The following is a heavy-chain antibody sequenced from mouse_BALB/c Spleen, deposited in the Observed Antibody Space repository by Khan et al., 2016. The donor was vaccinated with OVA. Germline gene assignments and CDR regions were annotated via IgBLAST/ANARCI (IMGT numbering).Heavy chain of an antibody. V-gene: IGHV3-2*02. Sequence: EVELVESGPGLVKPSQSLSLTCTVTGYSITSNYAWNWIRQFPGNKLEWMGYISYSGSTTYNPSLKSRISITRDTSKNQFFLQLKSVTTEDTATYYCARGNYYGYYFDDWGQGTSLTVSS. D-gene: IGHD1-1*01. CDR2: ISYSGST. CDR1: GYSITSNYA. J-gene: IGHJ2*02. CDR3: ARGNYYGYYFDD.